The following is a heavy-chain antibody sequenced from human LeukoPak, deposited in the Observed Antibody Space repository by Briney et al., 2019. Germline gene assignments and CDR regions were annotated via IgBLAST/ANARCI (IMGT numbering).Heavy chain of an antibody. CDR3: AKHSSSWYYFDY. CDR1: GFTFSSYW. J-gene: IGHJ4*02. D-gene: IGHD6-13*01. Sequence: PGGSLRLSCAASGFTFSSYWMHWVRQAPGKGLVWVSRIKSDGSNTNYADSVKGRFTISRDNSKNTLYLQMNSLRAEDTAVYYCAKHSSSWYYFDYWGQGTLVTVSS. CDR2: IKSDGSNT. V-gene: IGHV3-74*01.